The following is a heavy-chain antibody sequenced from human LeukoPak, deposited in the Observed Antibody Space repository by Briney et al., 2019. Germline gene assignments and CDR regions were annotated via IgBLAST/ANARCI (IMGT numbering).Heavy chain of an antibody. D-gene: IGHD3-16*02. Sequence: ASVKVSCKASGYTLTSYYMHWVRQAPGQGLEWMGWINPNSGVTYYAQKFQGRVSMTRDTSISTAYMEVSRLRSDDSALYYCARLSTPNLYYFDYWGQGTLVTVSS. J-gene: IGHJ4*02. CDR3: ARLSTPNLYYFDY. CDR2: INPNSGVT. V-gene: IGHV1-2*02. CDR1: GYTLTSYY.